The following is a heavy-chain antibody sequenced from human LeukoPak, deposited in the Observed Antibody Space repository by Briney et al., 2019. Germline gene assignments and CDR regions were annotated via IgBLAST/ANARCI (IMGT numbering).Heavy chain of an antibody. D-gene: IGHD1-26*01. CDR2: ISYDGSNK. Sequence: GGSLRLSCAASGFTFSSYAMHWVRQAPGKGLEWVAVISYDGSNKYYADSVKGRFTISRDNSKNTLYLQMNSLRAEDTAVYYCAKLPGLYSGSYLRYDYWGQGTLVTVSS. V-gene: IGHV3-30-3*02. CDR3: AKLPGLYSGSYLRYDY. CDR1: GFTFSSYA. J-gene: IGHJ4*02.